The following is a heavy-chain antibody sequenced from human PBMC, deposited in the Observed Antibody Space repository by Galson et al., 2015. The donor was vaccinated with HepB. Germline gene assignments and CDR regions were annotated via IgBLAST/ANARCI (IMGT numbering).Heavy chain of an antibody. D-gene: IGHD3-22*01. J-gene: IGHJ1*01. CDR3: ARGPFYDTSGYWKLDQYFQH. Sequence: SVKVSCKASGYTFTRYYMHWVRQAPGQGLEWMGIINPSGGTTTYAQKFQGRVTMTRDTSTSTVYMELSSLRSEDTAVYYCARGPFYDTSGYWKLDQYFQHWGQGTLVTVSS. CDR2: INPSGGTT. V-gene: IGHV1-46*01. CDR1: GYTFTRYY.